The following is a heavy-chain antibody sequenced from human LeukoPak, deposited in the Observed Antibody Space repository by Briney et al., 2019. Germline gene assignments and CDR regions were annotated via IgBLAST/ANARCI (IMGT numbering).Heavy chain of an antibody. CDR3: ARVVTPRYCSSTSCYWKGWFDP. J-gene: IGHJ5*02. CDR1: GGIFSKYG. CDR2: IIPTFDIA. Sequence: ASVKVSCKASGGIFSKYGISWVRQAPGQGLEWMGGIIPTFDIANYAQKFQGRVTISADKSTSTDYMELSSLRSEDTAMYYCARVVTPRYCSSTSCYWKGWFDPWGQGTLVTVSS. V-gene: IGHV1-69*10. D-gene: IGHD2-2*01.